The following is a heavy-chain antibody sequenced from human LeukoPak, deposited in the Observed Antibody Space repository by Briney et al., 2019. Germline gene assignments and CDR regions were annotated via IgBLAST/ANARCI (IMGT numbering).Heavy chain of an antibody. Sequence: GGSLRLSCAASGFTFSNYAMSWVRQAPGRGVEWVSIISGRGDNTKYADSVKGRFTISRDNSKNTLSMQMNSLRAEDTAVYYCAKADCGGADCHVRDFWGQGTLVTVSS. CDR3: AKADCGGADCHVRDF. CDR1: GFTFSNYA. J-gene: IGHJ4*02. D-gene: IGHD2-21*01. CDR2: ISGRGDNT. V-gene: IGHV3-23*01.